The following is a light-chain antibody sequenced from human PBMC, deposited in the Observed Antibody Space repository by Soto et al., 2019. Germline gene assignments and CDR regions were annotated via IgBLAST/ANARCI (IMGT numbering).Light chain of an antibody. CDR3: QQYNVWPPFT. CDR1: QSVSSN. CDR2: AAS. Sequence: EIVMTQSPATLSVSPGERATLSCRASQSVSSNLAWYQQKPGQAPRLLIYAASTRATGIPARFSGSGSGTEFTLTITSPQSEDFAVYFCQQYNVWPPFTFGPGTKVVS. V-gene: IGKV3-15*01. J-gene: IGKJ3*01.